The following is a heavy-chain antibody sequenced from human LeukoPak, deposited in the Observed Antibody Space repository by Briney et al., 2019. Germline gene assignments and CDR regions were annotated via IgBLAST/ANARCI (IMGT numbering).Heavy chain of an antibody. V-gene: IGHV4-61*01. CDR2: IYYSGST. J-gene: IGHJ4*02. CDR1: GYSISSGYY. Sequence: PSETLSLTCAVSGYSISSGYYWGWIRQPPGKGLEWIGYIYYSGSTNYNPSLKSRVTISVDTSKNQFSLKLSSVTAADTAVYYCARYDSSGSFDYWGQGTLVTVSS. D-gene: IGHD3-22*01. CDR3: ARYDSSGSFDY.